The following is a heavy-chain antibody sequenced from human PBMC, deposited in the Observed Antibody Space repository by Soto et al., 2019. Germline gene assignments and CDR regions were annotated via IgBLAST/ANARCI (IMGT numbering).Heavy chain of an antibody. CDR3: ARNGGGYYGSGSYYEMDYYYYYGMDV. J-gene: IGHJ6*02. V-gene: IGHV1-69*13. CDR1: GGTFSSYT. CDR2: IIPIFGTA. D-gene: IGHD3-10*01. Sequence: SVKVSCKASGGTFSSYTISWVRQAPGQGLEWMGGIIPIFGTANYAQKFQGRVTITADESTSTAYMELSSLRSEDTAVYYCARNGGGYYGSGSYYEMDYYYYYGMDVWGQGTTVT.